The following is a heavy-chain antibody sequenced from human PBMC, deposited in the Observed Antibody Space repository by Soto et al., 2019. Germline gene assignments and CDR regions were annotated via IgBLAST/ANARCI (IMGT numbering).Heavy chain of an antibody. J-gene: IGHJ6*02. Sequence: QVQLVQSGAEVKKPGSSVKVSCKASGGTFSSYAISWVRQAPGQGLEWMGGIIPIFGTANYAQKFQGRVTITANKSTSTAYMELSSLRSEDTAVYYCASSRITMVRGFRDGMDVWGQGTTVTVSS. CDR1: GGTFSSYA. CDR2: IIPIFGTA. CDR3: ASSRITMVRGFRDGMDV. V-gene: IGHV1-69*06. D-gene: IGHD3-10*01.